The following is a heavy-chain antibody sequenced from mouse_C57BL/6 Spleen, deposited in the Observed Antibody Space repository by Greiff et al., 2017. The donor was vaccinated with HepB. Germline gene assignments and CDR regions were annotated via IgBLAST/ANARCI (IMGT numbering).Heavy chain of an antibody. V-gene: IGHV1-59*01. D-gene: IGHD2-5*01. CDR1: GYTFTSYW. J-gene: IGHJ2*01. Sequence: QVQLKQPGAELVRPGTSVKLSCKASGYTFTSYWMHWVKQRPGQGLEWIGVIDPSDSYTNYNQKFKGKATLTVDTSSSTAYMQLSSLTSEDSAVYYYARSSSYYSNSVYFGYWGQGTTLTVYS. CDR3: ARSSSYYSNSVYFGY. CDR2: IDPSDSYT.